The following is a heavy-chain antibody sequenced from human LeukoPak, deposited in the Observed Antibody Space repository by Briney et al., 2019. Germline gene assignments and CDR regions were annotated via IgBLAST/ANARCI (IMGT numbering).Heavy chain of an antibody. J-gene: IGHJ2*01. D-gene: IGHD3-10*02. CDR3: TRQRYYVWYFDL. CDR2: INHSGRN. Sequence: SETLSLTCAVYGESLSGSYWSWIRQPPGKGLEWIGDINHSGRNDYNPSLKSRVTISVDTSKNQFSLKLSSVTAADTAVYYCTRQRYYVWYFDLWGRGTLVTVSS. V-gene: IGHV4-34*01. CDR1: GESLSGSY.